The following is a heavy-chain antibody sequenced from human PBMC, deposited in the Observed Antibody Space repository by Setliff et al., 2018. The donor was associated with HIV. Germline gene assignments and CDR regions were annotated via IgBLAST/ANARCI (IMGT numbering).Heavy chain of an antibody. D-gene: IGHD3-9*01. CDR3: AREPHELRNFYWLLYPAYYYYGMDV. J-gene: IGHJ6*02. V-gene: IGHV3-7*01. CDR1: GFTFSSYW. Sequence: PGGSLRLSCAASGFTFSSYWMSWVRQAPGKGLEWVANIKQDGSEKYYVDSVKGRFTISRDKAENSLYRQMNSLRAKDTAFYYCAREPHELRNFYWLLYPAYYYYGMDVWGQGTTVTVSS. CDR2: IKQDGSEK.